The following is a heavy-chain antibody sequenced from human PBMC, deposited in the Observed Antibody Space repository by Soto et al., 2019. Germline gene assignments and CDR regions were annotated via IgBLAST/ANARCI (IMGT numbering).Heavy chain of an antibody. CDR3: ASDLVGASDSYGLDV. CDR1: GFTFSNYG. D-gene: IGHD1-26*01. J-gene: IGHJ6*02. V-gene: IGHV3-33*01. Sequence: GGSLRLSCAASGFTFSNYGMHWVRQAPGKGLEWVAIIWHDGNNKYYADSVRGRFIVSRDNSKNRLYLQMNSLRAEDTAVYYCASDLVGASDSYGLDVWGQGTPVTVSS. CDR2: IWHDGNNK.